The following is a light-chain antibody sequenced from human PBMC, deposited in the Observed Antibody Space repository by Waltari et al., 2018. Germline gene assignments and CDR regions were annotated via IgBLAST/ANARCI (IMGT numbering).Light chain of an antibody. J-gene: IGLJ3*02. CDR2: KDT. Sequence: SYELTQPPSVSVSLGQMARTPCSGDALAKKYVYWFQQRPGQAPIQVMSKDTERPSGIPARFSGSTSGTSVTLTISGVQAEDEADYYCLSADIGGTFWVFGGGTKLTLL. CDR1: ALAKKY. CDR3: LSADIGGTFWV. V-gene: IGLV3-25*03.